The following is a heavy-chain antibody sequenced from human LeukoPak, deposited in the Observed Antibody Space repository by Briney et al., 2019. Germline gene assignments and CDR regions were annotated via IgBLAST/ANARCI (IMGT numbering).Heavy chain of an antibody. V-gene: IGHV1-18*01. CDR3: ARGSYDYVWGSYRSASFDY. CDR2: ISAYNGNT. CDR1: GYTFTSYG. J-gene: IGHJ4*02. D-gene: IGHD3-16*02. Sequence: ASVKVSCKASGYTFTSYGISWVRQAPGQGLEWMGWISAYNGNTNYAQKLQGRVTMTTDTSTSTAYMELRSLRYDDTAVYYCARGSYDYVWGSYRSASFDYWGQGTLVTVSS.